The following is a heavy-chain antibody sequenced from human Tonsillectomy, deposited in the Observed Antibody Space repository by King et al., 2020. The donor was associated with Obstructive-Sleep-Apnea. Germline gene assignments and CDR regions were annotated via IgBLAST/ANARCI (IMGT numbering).Heavy chain of an antibody. V-gene: IGHV3-74*01. CDR3: AREETVINSDFDY. D-gene: IGHD4-17*01. J-gene: IGHJ4*02. Sequence: EVQLVESGGGLVQPGGSLRLSCAASGFTFSSYWMHWVRQAPGKGLVWVSRINSDGSSTNYADSVKGRFTISRDNAKNTLYLQMNSLRAADTAVYYCAREETVINSDFDYWGQGTLVTVSS. CDR1: GFTFSSYW. CDR2: INSDGSST.